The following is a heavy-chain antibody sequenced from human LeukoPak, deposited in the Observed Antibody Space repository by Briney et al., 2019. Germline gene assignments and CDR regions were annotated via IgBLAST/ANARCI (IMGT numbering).Heavy chain of an antibody. Sequence: PGGSLRLSCAASGFTFSSYAMSWVRQAPGKGLEWVSAISGSGGSTYYADSVKGRFTISRDNSKNTLYLQMNSLRAEDTAVYYCAKRRQDIVVVVAATHYYYCMDVWGKGTTVTVSS. CDR3: AKRRQDIVVVVAATHYYYCMDV. CDR1: GFTFSSYA. V-gene: IGHV3-23*01. D-gene: IGHD2-15*01. J-gene: IGHJ6*03. CDR2: ISGSGGST.